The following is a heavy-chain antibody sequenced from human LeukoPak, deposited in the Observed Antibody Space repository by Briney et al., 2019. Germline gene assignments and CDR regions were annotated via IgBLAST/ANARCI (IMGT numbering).Heavy chain of an antibody. CDR3: ARDQVEMAI. D-gene: IGHD5-24*01. V-gene: IGHV3-21*01. Sequence: PGGSLRLSCAASGFTFNRYNMNWVRRAPGKGLEWVSSISTSSSYIYYADSVRGRFTISRDNAKNSLYLQMNSLRAEDTAVYYCARDQVEMAIWGQGTLVTVSS. J-gene: IGHJ4*02. CDR2: ISTSSSYI. CDR1: GFTFNRYN.